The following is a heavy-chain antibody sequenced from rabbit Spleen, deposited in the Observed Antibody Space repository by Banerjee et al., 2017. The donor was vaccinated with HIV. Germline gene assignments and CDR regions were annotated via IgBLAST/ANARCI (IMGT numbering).Heavy chain of an antibody. CDR3: ARDTGSSFSSYGMDL. D-gene: IGHD8-1*01. J-gene: IGHJ6*01. CDR2: IDTGSSGFT. CDR1: GVSFSGNSY. V-gene: IGHV1S40*01. Sequence: QSLEESGGDLVKPGASLTLTCIASGVSFSGNSYMCWVRRAPGKGLEWIACIDTGSSGFTYFASWAKGHFTISKTSSTTVTLQMTSLTAADTATYFCARDTGSSFSSYGMDLWGQGTLVTVS.